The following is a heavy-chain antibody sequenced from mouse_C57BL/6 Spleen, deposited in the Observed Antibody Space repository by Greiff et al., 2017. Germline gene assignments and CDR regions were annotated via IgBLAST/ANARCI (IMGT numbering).Heavy chain of an antibody. CDR2: ISGGGGNT. J-gene: IGHJ2*01. V-gene: IGHV5-9*01. Sequence: DVLLVESGGGLVKPGGSLKLSCAASGFTFSSYTMSWVRQTPEKGLEWVATISGGGGNTYYPDSVKGRFTISRDNAKNTLYLQMSRLRSEDTALYYCASDGSHLDYWGQGTTLTVSS. D-gene: IGHD1-1*01. CDR1: GFTFSSYT. CDR3: ASDGSHLDY.